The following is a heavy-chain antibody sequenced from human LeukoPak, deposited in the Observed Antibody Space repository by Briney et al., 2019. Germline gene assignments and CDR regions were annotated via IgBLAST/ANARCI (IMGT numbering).Heavy chain of an antibody. V-gene: IGHV4-34*01. CDR1: GGSFSGYY. CDR3: ARGRRGYSYGYPNYYYGMDV. J-gene: IGHJ6*02. CDR2: INHSGST. Sequence: SETLSLTCAVYGGSFSGYYWSWIRQPPGKGLEWLGEINHSGSTNYNPSLKSRVTISVDTSKNQFSLKLSSVTAADTAVYYCARGRRGYSYGYPNYYYGMDVWGQGTTVTVSS. D-gene: IGHD5-18*01.